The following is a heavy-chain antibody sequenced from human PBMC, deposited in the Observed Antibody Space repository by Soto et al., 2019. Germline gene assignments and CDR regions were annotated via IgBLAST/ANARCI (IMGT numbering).Heavy chain of an antibody. CDR1: EFSINNHA. CDR3: AKLQQPNGMDV. V-gene: IGHV3-23*01. Sequence: EVQLLESGGGVVQPGGSLRLSCAASEFSINNHAMTWVRQAPGKGLEWVSTISGSGGSTYSADSVKGRFTISRDNSKNTLFLQMNSLRAEDTAVYYCAKLQQPNGMDVWGQGTTVTVSS. CDR2: ISGSGGST. D-gene: IGHD5-18*01. J-gene: IGHJ6*02.